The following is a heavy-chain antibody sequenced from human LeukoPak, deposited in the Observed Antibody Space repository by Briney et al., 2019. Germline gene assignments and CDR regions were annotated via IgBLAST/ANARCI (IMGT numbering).Heavy chain of an antibody. D-gene: IGHD3-10*01. CDR1: GGFISSYY. J-gene: IGHJ4*02. Sequence: SETLSLTCTVSGGFISSYYWSWIRQPPGKGLEWIGYIHYSGTTNYNPSLKSRVTISVDTSKNQFSLKLSSVTAADTAVYYCARVPQPNIWFGELGYWGQGTLVTVSS. CDR3: ARVPQPNIWFGELGY. CDR2: IHYSGTT. V-gene: IGHV4-59*01.